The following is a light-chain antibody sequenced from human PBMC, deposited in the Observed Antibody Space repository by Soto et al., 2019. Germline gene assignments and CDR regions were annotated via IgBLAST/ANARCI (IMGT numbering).Light chain of an antibody. CDR3: QQRSNWPRWT. J-gene: IGKJ1*01. Sequence: EIVLTQSPATQSLSPGERATLSGRVSQSVSSYLAWYQQKPGQAPRLLIYDASNRATGIPARFSGSGSGTDFTLTISSLEPEDFAVYYCQQRSNWPRWTFGQGTKVEIK. V-gene: IGKV3-11*01. CDR1: QSVSSY. CDR2: DAS.